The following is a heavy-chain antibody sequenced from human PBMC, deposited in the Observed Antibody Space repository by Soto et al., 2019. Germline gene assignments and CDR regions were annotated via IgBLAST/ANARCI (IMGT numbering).Heavy chain of an antibody. J-gene: IGHJ4*02. CDR3: AKIGIPDYYDYSDYAY. D-gene: IGHD3-22*01. V-gene: IGHV3-30*18. Sequence: PGGSLRLSCAASGFSFRSYSMHWVRQAPGKGLEWVAVISYDGSNKEYADSVKGRFTISRDNSKNTLYLQMNSLRAEDTAVYYCAKIGIPDYYDYSDYAYWGQGTLVTVS. CDR1: GFSFRSYS. CDR2: ISYDGSNK.